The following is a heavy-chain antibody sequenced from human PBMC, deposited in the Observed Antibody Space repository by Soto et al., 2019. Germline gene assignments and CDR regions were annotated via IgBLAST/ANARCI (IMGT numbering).Heavy chain of an antibody. CDR1: GYTFTGYY. CDR2: INPNSGGT. D-gene: IGHD1-1*01. Sequence: GASVKVSCKASGYTFTGYYMHWVRQAPGQGLEWMGWINPNSGGTNYAQKFQGRVTMTRDTSISTAYMELSRLRSDDTAVYYCARDSGTHYPGAVYWGQGTLVTVSS. CDR3: ARDSGTHYPGAVY. J-gene: IGHJ4*02. V-gene: IGHV1-2*02.